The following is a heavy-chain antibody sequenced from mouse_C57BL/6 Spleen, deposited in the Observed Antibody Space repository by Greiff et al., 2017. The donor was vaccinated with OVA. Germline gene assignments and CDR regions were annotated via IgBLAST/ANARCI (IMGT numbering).Heavy chain of an antibody. Sequence: VQLQQSGPELVKPGASVKMSCKASGYTFTDYNMHWVKQSHGKSLEWIGYINPNNGGTSYNQKFKGKATLTVNKSSSTAYMELRSLTSEDSAVYYCARGAYSNYEYFDVWGTGTTVTVSS. CDR2: INPNNGGT. CDR3: ARGAYSNYEYFDV. V-gene: IGHV1-22*01. CDR1: GYTFTDYN. J-gene: IGHJ1*03. D-gene: IGHD2-5*01.